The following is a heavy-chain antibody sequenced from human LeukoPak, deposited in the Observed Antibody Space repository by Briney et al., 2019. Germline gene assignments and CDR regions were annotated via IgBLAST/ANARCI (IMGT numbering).Heavy chain of an antibody. CDR1: GFTFSSYS. V-gene: IGHV3-21*01. J-gene: IGHJ4*02. CDR3: ARGSWVYYYDSSGYLALLAPFDY. CDR2: ISSSSSYI. Sequence: PGGSLRLSCAASGFTFSSYSMNWVRQAPGKGLEWVSSISSSSSYIYYADSVKGRFTISRDNAKNSLYLQMNSLRAEDTAVYYCARGSWVYYYDSSGYLALLAPFDYWGQGTLVTASS. D-gene: IGHD3-22*01.